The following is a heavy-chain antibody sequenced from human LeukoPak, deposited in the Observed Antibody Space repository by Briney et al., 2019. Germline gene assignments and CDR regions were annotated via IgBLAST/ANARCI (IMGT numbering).Heavy chain of an antibody. CDR1: GYSISSGYY. J-gene: IGHJ4*02. Sequence: SETLSLTCTVSGYSISSGYYWGWIRQPPGKGLEWIGYIYYSGSTDYNPSLKSRVTISVDTSKNQFSLKLRSVTAADTAVYYCARDKSGWGYWGQGTLVTVSS. CDR3: ARDKSGWGY. D-gene: IGHD6-19*01. CDR2: IYYSGST. V-gene: IGHV4-61*01.